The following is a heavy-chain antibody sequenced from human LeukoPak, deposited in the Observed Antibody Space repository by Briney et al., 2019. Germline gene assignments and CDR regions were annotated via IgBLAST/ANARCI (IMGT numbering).Heavy chain of an antibody. Sequence: GGSLRLSCAASGFTFDDYAMHWVRQAPGKGLEWVSGISWNSGSIGYADSVKGRFTISRDNAKNSLYLQMNSLRAEDTALYYCAKVGGYYDSSGYYNLLGAFDIWGQGTMVTVSS. CDR3: AKVGGYYDSSGYYNLLGAFDI. CDR2: ISWNSGSI. D-gene: IGHD3-22*01. CDR1: GFTFDDYA. V-gene: IGHV3-9*01. J-gene: IGHJ3*02.